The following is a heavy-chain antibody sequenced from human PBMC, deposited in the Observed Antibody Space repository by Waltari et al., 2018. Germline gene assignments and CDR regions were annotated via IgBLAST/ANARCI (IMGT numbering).Heavy chain of an antibody. D-gene: IGHD4-17*01. J-gene: IGHJ3*02. CDR3: ARVGGYDYGDRDAFDI. CDR2: IYYSGST. Sequence: QVQLQESGPGLVKPSETLSLTCTVSGGSISSYYWSWIRQPPGKGLEWIGYIYYSGSTNYNPSLKSRVTISVDTSKNQFSLKLSSMTAADTAVYYCARVGGYDYGDRDAFDIWGQGTMVTVSS. V-gene: IGHV4-59*01. CDR1: GGSISSYY.